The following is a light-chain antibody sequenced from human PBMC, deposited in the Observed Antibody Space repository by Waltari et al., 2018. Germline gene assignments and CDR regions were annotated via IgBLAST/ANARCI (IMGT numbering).Light chain of an antibody. CDR3: SAWDDSLKGVL. J-gene: IGLJ2*01. CDR1: GSNISIAT. CDR2: TNN. Sequence: QSVLTQPPSASGTPGQRVTISCSGSGSNISIATVNWYQQLPGTAPNPLIHTNNQRPSGVPDRFSGSKSGPSASLAISGLQSEDEADYYCSAWDDSLKGVLFGGGTKLTVL. V-gene: IGLV1-44*01.